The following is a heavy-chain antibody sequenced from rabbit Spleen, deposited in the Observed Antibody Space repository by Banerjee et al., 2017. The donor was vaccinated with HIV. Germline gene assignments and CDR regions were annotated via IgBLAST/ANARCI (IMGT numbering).Heavy chain of an antibody. V-gene: IGHV1S45*01. Sequence: QEQLVESGGGLVKPGASLTLTCKASGFSFSNKAVMCWVRQAPGKGLEWIACINAVTGKAVYASWAKGRFTFSKTSSTTVTLQMTSLTAADTATYFCARDLVGVIGWNFYLWGQGTLVTVS. CDR3: ARDLVGVIGWNFYL. J-gene: IGHJ4*01. D-gene: IGHD1-1*01. CDR2: INAVTGKA. CDR1: GFSFSNKAV.